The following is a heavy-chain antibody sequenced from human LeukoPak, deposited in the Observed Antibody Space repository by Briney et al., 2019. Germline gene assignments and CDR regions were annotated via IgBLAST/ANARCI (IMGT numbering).Heavy chain of an antibody. J-gene: IGHJ4*02. CDR2: ISYDGSNK. Sequence: GRSLRLSCAASGFTFSSYAMHWVRQAPGKGLEWVAVISYDGSNKYYADSVKGRFTISRDNSKNTLYLQVNSLRAEDTAVYYCARDPLNVLRFLEWFGYYFDYWGQGTLVTVSS. D-gene: IGHD3-3*01. V-gene: IGHV3-30-3*01. CDR1: GFTFSSYA. CDR3: ARDPLNVLRFLEWFGYYFDY.